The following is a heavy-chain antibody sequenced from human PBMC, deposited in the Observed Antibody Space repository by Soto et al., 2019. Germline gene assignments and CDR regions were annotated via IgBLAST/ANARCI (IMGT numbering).Heavy chain of an antibody. CDR3: ANYYYDSSGYLRRGAPSFQH. Sequence: QLQLQESGPGLVKPSETLSLTCTVSGGSISSSSYYWGWIRQPPGKGLEWIGSIYYSGSTYYNPSLKSRVTISVDTSKNQFSLKLSSVTAADTAVYYCANYYYDSSGYLRRGAPSFQHWGQGTLVTVSS. J-gene: IGHJ1*01. CDR2: IYYSGST. D-gene: IGHD3-22*01. CDR1: GGSISSSSYY. V-gene: IGHV4-39*01.